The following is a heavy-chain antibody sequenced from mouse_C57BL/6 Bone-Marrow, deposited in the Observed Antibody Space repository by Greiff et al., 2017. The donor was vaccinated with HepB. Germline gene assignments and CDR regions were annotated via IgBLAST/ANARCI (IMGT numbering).Heavy chain of an antibody. CDR2: INPSTGGT. D-gene: IGHD1-3*01. V-gene: IGHV1-42*01. CDR1: GYSFTGYY. Sequence: EVKLQESGPELVKPGASVKISCKASGYSFTGYYMNWVKQSPEKSLEWIGEINPSTGGTTYNQKFKAKATLTVDKSSSTAYMQLKSLTSEDSAVYYCARSSKGYWGQGTTLTVSS. CDR3: ARSSKGY. J-gene: IGHJ2*01.